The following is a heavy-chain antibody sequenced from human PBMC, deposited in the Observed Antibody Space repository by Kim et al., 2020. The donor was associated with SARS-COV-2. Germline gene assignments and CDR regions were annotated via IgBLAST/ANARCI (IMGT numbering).Heavy chain of an antibody. Sequence: SETLSLTCAVYGGSFSGYYWSWIRQPPGKGLEWIGEINHSGSTNYNPSLKSRVTISVDKSKNQFFLKLSSVTAADTAVYYCARGVWAFVDDIWGSYRFTGWSNFDYWGQRALVTVSS. V-gene: IGHV4-34*01. CDR3: ARGVWAFVDDIWGSYRFTGWSNFDY. CDR2: INHSGST. J-gene: IGHJ4*02. CDR1: GGSFSGYY. D-gene: IGHD3-16*02.